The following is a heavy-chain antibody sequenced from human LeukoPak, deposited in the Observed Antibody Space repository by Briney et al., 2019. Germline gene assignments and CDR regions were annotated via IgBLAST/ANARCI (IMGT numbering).Heavy chain of an antibody. V-gene: IGHV3-7*01. CDR1: GFTFSSYW. J-gene: IGHJ6*03. CDR2: IKQDGSEK. D-gene: IGHD3-10*01. CDR3: ARDWDTMVRGVRLGYYMDV. Sequence: GGSLRLSCAASGFTFSSYWMSWVRQAPGKGLEWVANIKQDGSEKYYVDSVKGRFTISRDNAKNSLYLQMNSLRAEDTAVYYCARDWDTMVRGVRLGYYMDVWGKGTTVTVSS.